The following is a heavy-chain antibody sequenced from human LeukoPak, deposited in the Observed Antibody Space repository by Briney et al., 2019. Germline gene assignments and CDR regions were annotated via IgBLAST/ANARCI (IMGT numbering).Heavy chain of an antibody. Sequence: ASVKVSCKASGYTFTSYDINWVRQATGQGLEWMGWMNPNSGNTGYAQKFQGRVTMTRDTSISTAYMELSRLRSDDTAVYYCARVRGKAGYCSSTSCASYGYWGQGTLVTVSS. D-gene: IGHD2-2*01. CDR1: GYTFTSYD. CDR2: MNPNSGNT. CDR3: ARVRGKAGYCSSTSCASYGY. V-gene: IGHV1-8*02. J-gene: IGHJ4*02.